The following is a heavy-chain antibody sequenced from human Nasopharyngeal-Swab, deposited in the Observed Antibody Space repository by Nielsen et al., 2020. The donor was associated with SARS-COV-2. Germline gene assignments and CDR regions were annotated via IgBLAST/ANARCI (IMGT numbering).Heavy chain of an antibody. J-gene: IGHJ3*02. V-gene: IGHV4-61*01. CDR2: IYYSGST. CDR1: GGSVSSGSYY. Sequence: ESLKISCTVSGGSVSSGSYYWSWIRQPPGKGLEWIGYIYYSGSTNYNPSLKSRVTISVDTSKNQFSLKLSSVTAADTAVYYCARGRQYQLLFIFVEDAFDIWGQGTMVTVSS. D-gene: IGHD2-2*01. CDR3: ARGRQYQLLFIFVEDAFDI.